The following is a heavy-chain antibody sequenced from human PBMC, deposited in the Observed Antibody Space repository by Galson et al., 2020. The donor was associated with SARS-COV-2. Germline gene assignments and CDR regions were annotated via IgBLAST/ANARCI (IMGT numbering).Heavy chain of an antibody. CDR3: ARDLVDRMGRFDP. D-gene: IGHD5-12*01. CDR1: GGSISSGGYY. J-gene: IGHJ5*02. V-gene: IGHV4-31*03. Sequence: SETLSLTCTVSGGSISSGGYYWSWIRQHPGKGLEWLGYIYYSGITYYNPSLKSRITISVDTSRSFSLKLNSVTAADTAVYFCARDLVDRMGRFDPWGQGTLVTVSS. CDR2: IYYSGIT.